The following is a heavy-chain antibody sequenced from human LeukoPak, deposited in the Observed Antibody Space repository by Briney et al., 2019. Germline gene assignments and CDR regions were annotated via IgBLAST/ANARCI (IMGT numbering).Heavy chain of an antibody. D-gene: IGHD2-2*01. CDR2: IYYSGST. J-gene: IGHJ6*03. CDR3: AREPYCSSTSCYLPHYYYYYMDV. V-gene: IGHV4-39*07. Sequence: SETLSLTCTVSGGSISSSSYYWGWIRQPPGKGLEWIGSIYYSGSTNYNPSLKSRVTISVDTSKNQFSLKLSSVTAADTAVYYCAREPYCSSTSCYLPHYYYYYMDVWGKGTTVTISS. CDR1: GGSISSSSYY.